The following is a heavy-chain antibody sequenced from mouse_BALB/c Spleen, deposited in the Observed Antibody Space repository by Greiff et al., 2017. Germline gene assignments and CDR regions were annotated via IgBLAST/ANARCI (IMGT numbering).Heavy chain of an antibody. CDR3: ARRQLGLYYFDY. V-gene: IGHV1-69*02. J-gene: IGHJ2*01. D-gene: IGHD3-2*01. CDR2: IDPSDSYT. CDR1: GYTFTSYW. Sequence: QVQLQQPGAELVKPGASVKLSCKASGYTFTSYWMHWVKQRPGQGLEWIGEIDPSDSYTNYNQKFKGKATLTVDKSSSTAYMQLSSLTSEDSAVYYCARRQLGLYYFDYWGQGTTLTVSS.